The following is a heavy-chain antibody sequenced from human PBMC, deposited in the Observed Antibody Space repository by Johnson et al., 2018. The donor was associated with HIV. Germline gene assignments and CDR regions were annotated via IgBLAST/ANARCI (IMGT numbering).Heavy chain of an antibody. CDR2: IYSGGST. CDR1: GFTFSSYA. Sequence: EVQLVESGGGVVQPGRSLRLSCAASGFTFSSYAMHWVRQAPGKGLEWVSVIYSGGSTYYADSVKGRFTISRDNSKNTLYLQMNSLRAEDTAVYYCARENLSSGAFDIWGQGTMVTVSS. V-gene: IGHV3-66*01. CDR3: ARENLSSGAFDI. J-gene: IGHJ3*02.